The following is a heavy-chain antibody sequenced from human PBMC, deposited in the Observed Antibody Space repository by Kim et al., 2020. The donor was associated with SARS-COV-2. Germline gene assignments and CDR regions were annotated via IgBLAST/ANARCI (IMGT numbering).Heavy chain of an antibody. CDR2: IIPIFGTA. CDR1: GGTFSSYA. Sequence: SVKVSCKASGGTFSSYAISWVRQAPGQGLEWMGGIIPIFGTANYAQKFQGRVTITADESTSTAYMELSSLRSEDTAVYYCARVMDYGDYLLYFDYWGQGTLVTVSS. J-gene: IGHJ4*02. CDR3: ARVMDYGDYLLYFDY. D-gene: IGHD4-17*01. V-gene: IGHV1-69*13.